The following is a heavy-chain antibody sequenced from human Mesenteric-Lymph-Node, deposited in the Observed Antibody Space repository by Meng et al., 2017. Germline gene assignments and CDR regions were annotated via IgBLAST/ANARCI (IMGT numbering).Heavy chain of an antibody. D-gene: IGHD2-2*02. Sequence: VQLQSGVAGVLKRSEIMSLTCGVYGGSFSGYYWYWLRQSPGKGLEWIGEINYTGSTSYNPSLRSRVTISLDTSKKQFSLRLSSVTAADTAVYYCVRDTRRGGGWFDPWGQGTLVTVSS. CDR2: INYTGST. V-gene: IGHV4-34*01. J-gene: IGHJ5*02. CDR3: VRDTRRGGGWFDP. CDR1: GGSFSGYY.